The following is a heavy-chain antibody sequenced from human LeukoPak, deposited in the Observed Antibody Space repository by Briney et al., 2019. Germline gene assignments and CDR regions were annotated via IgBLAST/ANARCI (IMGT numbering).Heavy chain of an antibody. D-gene: IGHD2/OR15-2a*01. J-gene: IGHJ4*02. V-gene: IGHV4-59*08. CDR1: GGSTSGFY. CDR3: ARHPFSTPFDY. Sequence: PSETLSLTCSVSGGSTSGFYWSWIRQPPGKGLEWIGYVYYSGDRNYNPSLKSRVSMSLDTSKNQVPLRLSSVTAADTAVYYCARHPFSTPFDYWGRGTLVTVSS. CDR2: VYYSGDR.